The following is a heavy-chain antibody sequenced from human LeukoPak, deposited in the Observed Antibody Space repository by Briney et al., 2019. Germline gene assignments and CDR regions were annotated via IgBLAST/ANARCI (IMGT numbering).Heavy chain of an antibody. CDR1: GFTFSSYA. J-gene: IGHJ6*02. V-gene: IGHV3-23*01. D-gene: IGHD3-10*01. Sequence: GGSLRLSCAASGFTFSSYAMSWVRQAPGKGLEWVSAISGSGGSTYYADSVKGRFTISRDNSKNTLYLQMNSLRAEDTAVYYCAKDSPYGSGSRYGMDVWGQGTTVTVSS. CDR2: ISGSGGST. CDR3: AKDSPYGSGSRYGMDV.